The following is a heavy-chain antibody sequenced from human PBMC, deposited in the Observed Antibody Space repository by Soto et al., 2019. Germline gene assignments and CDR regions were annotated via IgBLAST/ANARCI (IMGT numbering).Heavy chain of an antibody. D-gene: IGHD3-22*01. CDR3: ARMNYYDTSGYPFDY. CDR2: IYFRGTT. CDR1: GGSISSYY. V-gene: IGHV4-59*01. Sequence: SETLSLTCTVSGGSISSYYWSWIRQPPGKGLEWIDYIYFRGTTNYNPSLKSRVTMSADTSKNQFSLKLNSVTAADTAVYYCARMNYYDTSGYPFDYWGQGMMVTVS. J-gene: IGHJ4*02.